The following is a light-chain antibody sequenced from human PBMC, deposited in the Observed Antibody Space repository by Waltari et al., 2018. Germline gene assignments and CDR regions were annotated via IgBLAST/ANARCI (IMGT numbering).Light chain of an antibody. CDR3: QQYYSTPPLT. CDR2: WAS. J-gene: IGKJ3*01. V-gene: IGKV4-1*01. CDR1: QSVLYSSNNKNY. Sequence: DIVMTQSPDSLAVSLGERATINCKSSQSVLYSSNNKNYLAWYQQKPGQPPKLLIYWASTRESGVPDRFSGSVSGTDFTLTISSLQAEDVAVYYCQQYYSTPPLTFGPGTKVDIK.